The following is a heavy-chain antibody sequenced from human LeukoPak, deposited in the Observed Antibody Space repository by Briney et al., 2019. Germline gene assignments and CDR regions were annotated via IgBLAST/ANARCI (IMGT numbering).Heavy chain of an antibody. J-gene: IGHJ4*02. CDR3: ARSPYSSSWFLFDY. CDR1: GFTFSSYW. D-gene: IGHD6-13*01. Sequence: GGSLRLSCAASGFTFSSYWMSWVRQAPGKGLEWVANIKQDGSEKYYVDSVKGRFTISRDNAKDSLYLQMNSLRAEDTAVYYCARSPYSSSWFLFDYWGQGTLVTVSS. CDR2: IKQDGSEK. V-gene: IGHV3-7*01.